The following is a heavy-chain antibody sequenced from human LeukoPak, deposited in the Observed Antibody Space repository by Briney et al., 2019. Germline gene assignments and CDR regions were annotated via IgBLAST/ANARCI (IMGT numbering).Heavy chain of an antibody. Sequence: GGSLGLSCAASGFTFSSYGMHWVRQAPGKGLEWVAVIWYDGSNKYYADSVKGRFTISRDNSKNTLYLQMNSLRAEDTAVYYCAKGPSLYSSRGWFDPWGQGTLVTVSS. J-gene: IGHJ5*02. V-gene: IGHV3-33*06. CDR1: GFTFSSYG. CDR2: IWYDGSNK. CDR3: AKGPSLYSSRGWFDP. D-gene: IGHD6-13*01.